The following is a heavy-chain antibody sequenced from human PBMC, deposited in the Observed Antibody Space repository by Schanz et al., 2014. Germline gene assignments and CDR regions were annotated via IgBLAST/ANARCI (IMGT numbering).Heavy chain of an antibody. Sequence: QVQLVESGGGVVQPGRSLRLSCAGSGFSFSDYGMHWVRQAPGRGLEWVAVISYHGSHKDYTDSVKGRFTISRDNAKKSLCLQLNSLRPEDTAVYDCARDPDPPIAAKGQNFDYWGQGTLVAVSS. V-gene: IGHV3-30*03. CDR3: ARDPDPPIAAKGQNFDY. J-gene: IGHJ4*02. D-gene: IGHD6-13*01. CDR2: ISYHGSHK. CDR1: GFSFSDYG.